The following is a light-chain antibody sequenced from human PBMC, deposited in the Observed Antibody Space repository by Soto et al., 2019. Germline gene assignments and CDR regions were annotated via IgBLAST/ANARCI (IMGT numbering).Light chain of an antibody. CDR1: QSVSSY. J-gene: IGKJ5*01. CDR2: DAS. V-gene: IGKV3-11*01. Sequence: EIVLTQSPATLSLSPGERATLSCRASQSVSSYLAWYQQKPGQAPRLLIYDASNRATGIPARFSGSGSGTEFTLTISSLQSEDFAVYYCQQYDKWPITFGQGTRLEI. CDR3: QQYDKWPIT.